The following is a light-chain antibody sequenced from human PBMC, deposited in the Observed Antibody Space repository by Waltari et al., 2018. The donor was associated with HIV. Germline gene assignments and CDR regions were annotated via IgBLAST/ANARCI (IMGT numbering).Light chain of an antibody. CDR3: CSYAGSYTWL. J-gene: IGLJ2*01. V-gene: IGLV2-11*01. Sequence: QSALTQPRSVSGSPGQSVTLSCIGTNSDDGGYTYVSWYRQHPGEAPKLIIYDVTKRPSGVPDRFSGAKSVNTASLTVSGLQADDEAEYYCCSYAGSYTWLFGGGTKLTVL. CDR1: NSDDGGYTY. CDR2: DVT.